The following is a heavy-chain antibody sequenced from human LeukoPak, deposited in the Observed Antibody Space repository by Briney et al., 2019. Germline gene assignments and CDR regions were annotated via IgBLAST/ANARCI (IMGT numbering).Heavy chain of an antibody. CDR1: GXTFSSYE. D-gene: IGHD6-19*01. Sequence: PGGSLRLSCAASGXTFSSYEMNWVRQAPGKGLEWVSYISSSGSTIYYADSVKGRFTISRDNAKNSLYLQMNSLRAEDTAVYYCARGGVAVAGTFFDYWGQGTLVTVSS. CDR3: ARGGVAVAGTFFDY. V-gene: IGHV3-48*03. CDR2: ISSSGSTI. J-gene: IGHJ4*02.